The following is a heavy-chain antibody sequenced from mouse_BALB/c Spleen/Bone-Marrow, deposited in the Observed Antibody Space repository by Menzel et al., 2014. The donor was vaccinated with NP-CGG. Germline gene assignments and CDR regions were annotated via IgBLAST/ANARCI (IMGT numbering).Heavy chain of an antibody. Sequence: EVQRVESGGGLVKPGGSLKLSCAASGFTFSSYAMSWVRQSPEKRLEWVAEISSGGSYTYYPDTVTGRFTISRDNAKNTLYLEMSSRRSEDTAMYYCARERLRRRAAMDYWGQGTAVTVSS. CDR2: ISSGGSYT. J-gene: IGHJ4*01. CDR1: GFTFSSYA. V-gene: IGHV5-9-4*01. CDR3: ARERLRRRAAMDY.